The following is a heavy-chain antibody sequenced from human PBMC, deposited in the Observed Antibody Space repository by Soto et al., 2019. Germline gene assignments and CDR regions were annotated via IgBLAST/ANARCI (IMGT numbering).Heavy chain of an antibody. J-gene: IGHJ6*02. CDR1: GFTFSSYW. Sequence: GGSLRLSCAASGFTFSSYWMSWVRQAPGKGLEWVANIKQDGSEKYYVDSVKGRFTISRDNAKNSLYLQMNSLRAEDTAVYYCARFTDYYYYGMDVWGQGTTVTVSS. CDR3: ARFTDYYYYGMDV. D-gene: IGHD3-16*01. V-gene: IGHV3-7*05. CDR2: IKQDGSEK.